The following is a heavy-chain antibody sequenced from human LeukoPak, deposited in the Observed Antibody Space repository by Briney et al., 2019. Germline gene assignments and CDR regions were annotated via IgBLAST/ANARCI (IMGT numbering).Heavy chain of an antibody. J-gene: IGHJ1*01. CDR2: ISWNSGTI. Sequence: GRSLRLSCAASGFTFDNYAMNWVRQVPGKGLEWISLISWNSGTIGYADSVKGRFTITRDNANNFLYLQMNSLRAEDTALYYCARAYKDRSLAGKKEFFQHWGQGTLVTVSS. V-gene: IGHV3-9*01. D-gene: IGHD6-19*01. CDR1: GFTFDNYA. CDR3: ARAYKDRSLAGKKEFFQH.